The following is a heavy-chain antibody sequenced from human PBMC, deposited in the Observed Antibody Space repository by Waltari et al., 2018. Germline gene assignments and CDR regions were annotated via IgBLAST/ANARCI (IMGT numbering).Heavy chain of an antibody. D-gene: IGHD6-19*01. CDR1: GFSLSSSGVG. CDR3: AHKGSSGLYGMDV. Sequence: QITLKESGPSLVKPTQTLTLTCTFSGFSLSSSGVGVGWIRQPPGKALEWLALIFSNDDKRYSPYLKSRLTITKDTSNNQVVLTMTNMDPVDTATYFCAHKGSSGLYGMDVWGQGTTVIVSS. CDR2: IFSNDDK. V-gene: IGHV2-5*01. J-gene: IGHJ6*02.